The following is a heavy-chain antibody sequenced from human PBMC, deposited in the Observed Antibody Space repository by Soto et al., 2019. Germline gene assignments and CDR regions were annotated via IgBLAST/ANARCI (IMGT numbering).Heavy chain of an antibody. CDR1: GFTFSSYA. J-gene: IGHJ6*02. D-gene: IGHD3-3*01. CDR3: ARDGILTYYDFWSGYYYYYGMDV. Sequence: GGSLRLSCAASGFTFSSYAMHWVRQAQGKGLEWVAVISYDGSNKYYADSVKGRFTISRDNSKNTLYLQMNSLRAEDTAVYYCARDGILTYYDFWSGYYYYYGMDVWGQGTTVTVSS. CDR2: ISYDGSNK. V-gene: IGHV3-30-3*01.